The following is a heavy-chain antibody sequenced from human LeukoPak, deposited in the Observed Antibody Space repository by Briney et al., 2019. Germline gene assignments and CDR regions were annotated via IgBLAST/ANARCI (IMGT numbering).Heavy chain of an antibody. CDR3: ARDRDAVDV. CDR2: IIPLFDTA. CDR1: RGTLSHYE. J-gene: IGHJ3*01. V-gene: IGHV1-69*13. Sequence: SEHVSYQPSRGTLSHYETSLVRQAPAHRLEWIGGIIPLFDTANYAQKVQGRVTITVGESASAAYMELSSLRSEDTAVYYCARDRDAVDVWGQGTMVTVSS.